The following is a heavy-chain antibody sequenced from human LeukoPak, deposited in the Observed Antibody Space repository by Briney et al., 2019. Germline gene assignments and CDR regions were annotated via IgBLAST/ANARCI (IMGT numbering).Heavy chain of an antibody. Sequence: MTGGSLRLSCAASGFTFSSYSMNWVRQAPGEGLEWVSSISSSSSYIYYADSVKGRFTISRDNAKNSLYLQMNSLRAEDTAVYYCARVSKGVGGSYWGQGTLVTVSS. CDR1: GFTFSSYS. J-gene: IGHJ4*02. V-gene: IGHV3-21*01. D-gene: IGHD3-10*01. CDR2: ISSSSSYI. CDR3: ARVSKGVGGSY.